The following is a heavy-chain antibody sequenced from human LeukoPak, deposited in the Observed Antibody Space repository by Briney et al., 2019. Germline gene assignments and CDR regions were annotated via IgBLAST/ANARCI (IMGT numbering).Heavy chain of an antibody. V-gene: IGHV3-23*01. Sequence: GGSLRLSCAASGLTFSSYAMSWVRQAPGKGLEWVSAISGSGGSTSYADSVKGRFTISRDNSKNTLYLQMNSLRAKDTAVYFCAKNSSSWYSGWGQGTLVTVSS. CDR1: GLTFSSYA. CDR2: ISGSGGST. J-gene: IGHJ4*02. CDR3: AKNSSSWYSG. D-gene: IGHD6-13*01.